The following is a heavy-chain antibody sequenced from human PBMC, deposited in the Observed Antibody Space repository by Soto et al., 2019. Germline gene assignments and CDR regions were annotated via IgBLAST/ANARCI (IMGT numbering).Heavy chain of an antibody. CDR3: VKGGYSYGYSYYYYGMDV. J-gene: IGHJ6*02. CDR2: IIPIFGTA. Sequence: SVKVSCKASGGTFSSYAISWVRQAPGQGLEWMGGIIPIFGTANYAQKFQGRVTITADESTSTAYMELSSLRSEDTAVYYCVKGGYSYGYSYYYYGMDVWGQGTTVTVSS. CDR1: GGTFSSYA. V-gene: IGHV1-69*13. D-gene: IGHD5-18*01.